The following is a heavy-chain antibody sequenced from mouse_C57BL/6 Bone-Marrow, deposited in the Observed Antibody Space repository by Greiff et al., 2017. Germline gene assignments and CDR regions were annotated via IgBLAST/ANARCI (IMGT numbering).Heavy chain of an antibody. CDR1: GYTFTSYD. Sequence: VQLQQSGPELVKPGASVKLSCKASGYTFTSYDITWVKQRPGQGLEWIGWIYPRGGSTKYNEKFKGKATLTVDTSSSTAYMERHSLTSEDSAVYFCARREDYGSRHWYFDVWGTGTTVTVSS. J-gene: IGHJ1*03. V-gene: IGHV1-85*01. CDR3: ARREDYGSRHWYFDV. CDR2: IYPRGGST. D-gene: IGHD1-1*01.